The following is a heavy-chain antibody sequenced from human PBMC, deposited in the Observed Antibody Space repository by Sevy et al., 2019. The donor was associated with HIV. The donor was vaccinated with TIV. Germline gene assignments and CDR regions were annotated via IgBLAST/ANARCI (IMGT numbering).Heavy chain of an antibody. CDR1: GFTFSSYW. J-gene: IGHJ6*03. D-gene: IGHD4-4*01. CDR3: ARDYPSTVKNYYYYMDV. CDR2: INSDGSSR. Sequence: GGSLRLSCAASGFTFSSYWMHWVRQAPGKGLVWVSRINSDGSSRSYADSVKGRFTISRDNAKNTLYLQMNSLRAEDTAVYYCARDYPSTVKNYYYYMDVWGKGTTVTVSS. V-gene: IGHV3-74*01.